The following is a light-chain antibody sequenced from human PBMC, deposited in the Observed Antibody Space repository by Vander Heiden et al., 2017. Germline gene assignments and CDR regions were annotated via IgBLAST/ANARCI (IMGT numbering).Light chain of an antibody. CDR3: QQYSSYPFT. CDR2: GAS. CDR1: QGISNS. V-gene: IGKV1-8*01. J-gene: IGKJ2*01. Sequence: AIRMTQSPSSLSASTGDRVTIPCRASQGISNSLAWYQQKPGKAPKILIYGASTLQSGVPSRFSGSGSGTDFTLTINWMQSEDFATYYCQQYSSYPFTFGQGTKLEIK.